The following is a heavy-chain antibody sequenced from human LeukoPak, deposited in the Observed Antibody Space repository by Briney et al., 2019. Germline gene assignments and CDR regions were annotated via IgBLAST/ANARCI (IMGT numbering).Heavy chain of an antibody. D-gene: IGHD2-2*01. CDR3: ARWDCSSTSCQTFDY. Sequence: PGGSLRLSCAASGFTFSSYGMSWVRQAPGKGLEWVSGINWNGGSTGYADSVRGRFTISRDNAKNSLYLQMNSLRAEDTALYYCARWDCSSTSCQTFDYWGQGTLVTVSS. CDR1: GFTFSSYG. V-gene: IGHV3-20*04. CDR2: INWNGGST. J-gene: IGHJ4*02.